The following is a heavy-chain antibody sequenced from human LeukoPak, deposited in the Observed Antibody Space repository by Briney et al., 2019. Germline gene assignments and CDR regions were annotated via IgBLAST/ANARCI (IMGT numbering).Heavy chain of an antibody. J-gene: IGHJ4*02. V-gene: IGHV3-53*01. CDR1: GFTVSSNY. CDR3: ARVHAASASFDY. D-gene: IGHD6-13*01. Sequence: GGSLRLSCAASGFTVSSNYMSWVRQAPGKGLYWVSVIYSDGSRYYADSVKGRFTISRDNSKNTVYLQTNSLRAEDTALYYCARVHAASASFDYWGQGTLVTVSS. CDR2: IYSDGSR.